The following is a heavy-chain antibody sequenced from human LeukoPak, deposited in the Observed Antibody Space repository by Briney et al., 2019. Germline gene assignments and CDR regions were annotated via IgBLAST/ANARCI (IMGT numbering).Heavy chain of an antibody. J-gene: IGHJ6*03. V-gene: IGHV4-34*01. D-gene: IGHD3-3*01. Sequence: SETLSLTCAVYGGSFSGYYWSWIRQPPGKGLEWIGEINHSGNTNYNSSLKSRVTISVDTSRNQFSLKLSSGTAADTAVYYCARGPPVKIFGVIISHRNYYMDVWGKGTTVTVSS. CDR2: INHSGNT. CDR1: GGSFSGYY. CDR3: ARGPPVKIFGVIISHRNYYMDV.